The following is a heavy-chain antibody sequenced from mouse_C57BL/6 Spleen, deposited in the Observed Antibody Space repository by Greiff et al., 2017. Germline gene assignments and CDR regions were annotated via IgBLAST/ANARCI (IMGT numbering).Heavy chain of an antibody. CDR1: GYTFTDYE. D-gene: IGHD2-5*01. Sequence: VQLVESGAELVRPGASVTLSCKASGYTFTDYEMHWVKQTPVHGLEWIGAIDPETGGTAYNQKFKGKAILTADKSSSTAYMELRSLTSEDSAVYYCTRRYSNAMDYWGQGTSVTVSS. CDR2: IDPETGGT. CDR3: TRRYSNAMDY. J-gene: IGHJ4*01. V-gene: IGHV1-15*01.